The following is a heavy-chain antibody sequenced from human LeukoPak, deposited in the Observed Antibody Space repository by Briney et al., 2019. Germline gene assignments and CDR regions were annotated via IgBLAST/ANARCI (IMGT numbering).Heavy chain of an antibody. V-gene: IGHV4-31*03. CDR3: ARDPIAYCGADCYSD. Sequence: SETLSLTCTVSGGSISSSSYYWGWIRQHPGKGLEWIGYIYYTGSTYYNPSLKNRLTISIDTSKSQFSLKLTSVTAADTAVYYCARDPIAYCGADCYSDWGQGTLVTVSS. CDR2: IYYTGST. J-gene: IGHJ4*02. D-gene: IGHD2-21*02. CDR1: GGSISSSSYY.